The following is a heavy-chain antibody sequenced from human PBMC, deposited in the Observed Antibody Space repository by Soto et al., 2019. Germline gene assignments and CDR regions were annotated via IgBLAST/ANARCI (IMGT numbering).Heavy chain of an antibody. CDR2: VFHTGNT. D-gene: IGHD7-27*01. CDR1: GDSMTRSVW. V-gene: IGHV4-4*02. CDR3: ARKAWVRFEY. Sequence: SETLSLTCAVSGDSMTRSVWWTWVRQPPGKGLEWIGEVFHTGNTNYNPSLKSRVTMSVDKSTNEFSLKVTPVTAADTAIYYCARKAWVRFEYWGQGALVTVPQ. J-gene: IGHJ4*02.